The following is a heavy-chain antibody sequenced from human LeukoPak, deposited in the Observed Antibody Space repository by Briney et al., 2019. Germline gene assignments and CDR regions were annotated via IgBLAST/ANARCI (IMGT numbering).Heavy chain of an antibody. CDR3: ARGGYSGYGMDV. D-gene: IGHD5-12*01. CDR2: INPSGGST. CDR1: GYTFTSNY. Sequence: ASVKVSCKASGYTFTSNYIHWVRQAPGQGLEWMGIINPSGGSTSYAQKFQGRVTMTRDTSTSTVYMELSSLRSEDTAVYYCARGGYSGYGMDVWGQGTTVTVSS. J-gene: IGHJ6*02. V-gene: IGHV1-46*01.